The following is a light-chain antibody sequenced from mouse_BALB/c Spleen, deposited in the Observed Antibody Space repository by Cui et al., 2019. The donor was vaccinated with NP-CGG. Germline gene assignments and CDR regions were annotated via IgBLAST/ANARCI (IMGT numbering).Light chain of an antibody. CDR3: ALWYSNHWV. Sequence: QVVLTQESSLTTSPGETVTLTCRSSTGAVTTSNYANWVQEKPDHLFTGLIGGTKNRAPGVPARFSGSLIGDKAALTITGAQTEDEAIYFCALWYSNHWVFGGGTKLTVL. J-gene: IGLJ1*01. CDR1: TGAVTTSNY. V-gene: IGLV1*01. CDR2: GTK.